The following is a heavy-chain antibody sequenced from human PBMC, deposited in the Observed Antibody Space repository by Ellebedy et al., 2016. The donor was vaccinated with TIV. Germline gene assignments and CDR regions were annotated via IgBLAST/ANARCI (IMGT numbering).Heavy chain of an antibody. CDR1: GFTFSSYA. D-gene: IGHD3-22*01. Sequence: PGGSLRLSCAASGFTFSSYAMSWVRQAPGKGLEWVSTISHTGSRIYYADSVEGRFTIPRDNSKKTLYLQMNSLRAEDTAVYYCAKGRGGGSDTSAPRYYFDYWGLGTLVTVSS. CDR2: ISHTGSRI. CDR3: AKGRGGGSDTSAPRYYFDY. J-gene: IGHJ4*02. V-gene: IGHV3-23*01.